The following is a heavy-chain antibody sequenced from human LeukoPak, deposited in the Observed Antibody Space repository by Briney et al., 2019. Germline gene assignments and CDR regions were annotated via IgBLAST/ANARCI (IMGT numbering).Heavy chain of an antibody. D-gene: IGHD3-22*01. CDR2: IKSKTDGGST. V-gene: IGHV3-15*01. J-gene: IGHJ4*02. CDR3: TTDKTYYYDSSGYKRMRVFDY. CDR1: GFTFSNAW. Sequence: GALRLSCAASGFTFSNAWMSRVRQAPGKGLEWVGRIKSKTDGGSTDYAAPVKGRFTISRDDSKNTLYLQMNSLKTEDTAVYYCTTDKTYYYDSSGYKRMRVFDYWGQGTLVTVSS.